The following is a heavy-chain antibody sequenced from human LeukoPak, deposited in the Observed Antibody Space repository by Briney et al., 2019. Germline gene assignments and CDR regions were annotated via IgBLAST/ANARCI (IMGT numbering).Heavy chain of an antibody. J-gene: IGHJ6*02. CDR1: GYTFTTYY. CDR3: ARDRQDFYYGMDV. V-gene: IGHV1-46*01. CDR2: INPGDGTT. Sequence: ASVKVSCKASGYTFTTYYIHWMRQAPGQGLEWMGVINPGDGTTTYAQKLQGRVTMTRDTSTSTVYMELSSLRSEDTAVYFCARDRQDFYYGMDVWGQGTTVTLSS.